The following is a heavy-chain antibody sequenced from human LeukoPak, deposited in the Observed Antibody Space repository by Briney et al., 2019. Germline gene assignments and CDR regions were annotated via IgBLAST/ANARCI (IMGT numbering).Heavy chain of an antibody. J-gene: IGHJ4*02. CDR3: AKDEIVVVPAAITSNFDY. CDR1: GFTFGTYA. Sequence: GGSLRLSCAASGFTFGTYAMSWVRQAPGKGLEWVAFIRYDGSNKYYADSVKGRFTISRDNSKNTLYLQMNSLRAEDTAVYYCAKDEIVVVPAAITSNFDYWGQGTLVTVSS. CDR2: IRYDGSNK. V-gene: IGHV3-30*02. D-gene: IGHD2-2*02.